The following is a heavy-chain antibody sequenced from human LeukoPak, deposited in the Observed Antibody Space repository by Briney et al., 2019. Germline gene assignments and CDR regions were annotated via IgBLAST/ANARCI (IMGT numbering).Heavy chain of an antibody. D-gene: IGHD6-19*01. CDR3: ARDQGRYSSGWYGTVLDY. CDR1: GFTFSSYA. Sequence: QPGGSLRLSCAASGFTFSSYAMHWVRQAPGKGLEWVAVISYDGSNKYYADSVKGRFTISRDNSKNTLYLQMNSLRAEDTAVYYCARDQGRYSSGWYGTVLDYWGQGTLVTVSS. CDR2: ISYDGSNK. V-gene: IGHV3-30-3*01. J-gene: IGHJ4*02.